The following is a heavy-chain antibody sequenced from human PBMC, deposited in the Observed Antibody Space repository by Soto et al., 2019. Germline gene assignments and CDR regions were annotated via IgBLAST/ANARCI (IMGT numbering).Heavy chain of an antibody. CDR3: ANGPIVVVSLSDPRFDP. D-gene: IGHD3-22*01. J-gene: IGHJ5*02. CDR2: ISGSGGST. CDR1: GFTFSSYS. Sequence: GGSLRLSWAASGFTFSSYSMSWVRQAPGKGLEWVSAISGSGGSTYYADSVKGRFTISRDNSKNTLYLQMNSLRAEDTAVYYCANGPIVVVSLSDPRFDPWGQGTLVTVSS. V-gene: IGHV3-23*01.